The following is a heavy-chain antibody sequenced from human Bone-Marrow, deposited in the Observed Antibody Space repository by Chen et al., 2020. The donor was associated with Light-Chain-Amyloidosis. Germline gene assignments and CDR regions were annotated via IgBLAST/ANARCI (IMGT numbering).Heavy chain of an antibody. CDR3: ARSLLGYCSSTSCRSFDY. D-gene: IGHD2-2*01. V-gene: IGHV4-39*01. J-gene: IGHJ4*02. Sequence: QLQLQESGPGLVKPSATLSLTCTVSGGSISSSSYYWGWIRQPPGKGLEWIGSIYYSGGTYYNPSLKSRVTISVDTSKNQFSLKLSSVTAADTAVYYCARSLLGYCSSTSCRSFDYWGQGTLVTVSS. CDR2: IYYSGGT. CDR1: GGSISSSSYY.